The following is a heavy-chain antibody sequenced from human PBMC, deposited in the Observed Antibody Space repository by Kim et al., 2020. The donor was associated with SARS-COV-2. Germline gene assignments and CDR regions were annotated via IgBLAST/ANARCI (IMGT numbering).Heavy chain of an antibody. CDR3: ARDQVAGYSHFDY. CDR2: ISHDGSNK. CDR1: GFTFSSYA. J-gene: IGHJ4*02. Sequence: GGSLRLSCAASGFTFSSYATHWVRQAPGKGLEWVAVISHDGSNKYYADSVKGRFTISRDNSKKTLYLQMNSLRAEDTAVYYCARDQVAGYSHFDYWGQGTLVTISS. D-gene: IGHD2-15*01. V-gene: IGHV3-30-3*01.